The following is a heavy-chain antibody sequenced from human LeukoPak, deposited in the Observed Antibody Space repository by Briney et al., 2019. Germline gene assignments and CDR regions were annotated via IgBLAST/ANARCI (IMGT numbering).Heavy chain of an antibody. CDR1: GGSISSYY. Sequence: PSETLSLTCTVSGGSISSYYWSWIRQPPGKGLEWIGYIYYSGSTNYNPSLKSRVTISVDTSKNQFSLNLSSVTASDTAVYYCARTRGSWGSRGYYYPRRFDPWGQRTLVTVSS. J-gene: IGHJ5*02. CDR2: IYYSGST. V-gene: IGHV4-59*01. CDR3: ARTRGSWGSRGYYYPRRFDP. D-gene: IGHD3-22*01.